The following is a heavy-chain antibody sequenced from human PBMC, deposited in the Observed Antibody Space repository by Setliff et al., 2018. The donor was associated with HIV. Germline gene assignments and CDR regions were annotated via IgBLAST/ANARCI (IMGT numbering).Heavy chain of an antibody. CDR3: AGSSPSVVDAFDI. Sequence: PSETLSLTCTVFGGSISSYYWSWIRQPAGKGLEWVGHIYTSGSTYNNPSLKSRVTISLDTSKNQFSLKLSSVTAADTAVYFCAGSSPSVVDAFDIWGQGTTVTVPS. CDR1: GGSISSYY. V-gene: IGHV4-4*07. D-gene: IGHD6-6*01. J-gene: IGHJ3*02. CDR2: IYTSGST.